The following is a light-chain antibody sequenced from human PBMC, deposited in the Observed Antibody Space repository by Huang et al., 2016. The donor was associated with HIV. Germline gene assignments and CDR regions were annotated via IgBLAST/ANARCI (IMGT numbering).Light chain of an antibody. V-gene: IGKV1-39*01. CDR1: QNIGNY. Sequence: DIQITQYPSSLSASVGDRVTVTCRASQNIGNYLNWYQQKPGKAPSRLIAATSKLQGGVPSRLSASGYGTVFILTITSLRLEDFATYYCQQTYTGLWAFGKGTKVDMK. CDR3: QQTYTGLWA. CDR2: ATS. J-gene: IGKJ1*01.